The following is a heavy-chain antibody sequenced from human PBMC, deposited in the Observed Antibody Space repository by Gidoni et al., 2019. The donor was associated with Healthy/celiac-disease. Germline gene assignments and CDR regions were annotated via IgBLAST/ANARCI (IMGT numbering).Heavy chain of an antibody. CDR2: ISYDGSNK. Sequence: QVQLVESGGGVVQPGRSLRPSCAASGFTFSSYVMHWVRQAPGKGLEWVAVISYDGSNKYYADSVKGRFTISRDNSKNTLYLQMNSLRAEDTAVYYCAKELYYYDSSGYYYPIPFDYWGQGTLVTVSS. V-gene: IGHV3-30*18. CDR3: AKELYYYDSSGYYYPIPFDY. J-gene: IGHJ4*02. CDR1: GFTFSSYV. D-gene: IGHD3-22*01.